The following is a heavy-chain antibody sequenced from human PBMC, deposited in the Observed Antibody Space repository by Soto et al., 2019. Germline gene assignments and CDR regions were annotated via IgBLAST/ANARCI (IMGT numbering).Heavy chain of an antibody. CDR2: ISAYNGNT. CDR1: GYTFTSYG. V-gene: IGHV1-18*01. J-gene: IGHJ6*03. CDR3: ARQAEADSSSWYRTYYYMDV. D-gene: IGHD6-13*01. Sequence: GASVKVSCKASGYTFTSYGISWVRQAPGQGLEWMGWISAYNGNTNYAQKLQGRVTVTTDTSTSTAYMELRSLRSDDTAVYYCARQAEADSSSWYRTYYYMDVWGKGTTVTVSS.